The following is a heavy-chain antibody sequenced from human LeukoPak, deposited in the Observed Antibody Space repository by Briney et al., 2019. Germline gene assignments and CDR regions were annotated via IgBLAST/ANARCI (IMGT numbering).Heavy chain of an antibody. CDR3: ARDSLGSTNFDY. V-gene: IGHV4-34*01. D-gene: IGHD3-16*01. CDR1: GGSFSGYY. J-gene: IGHJ4*02. CDR2: INHSGST. Sequence: SETLSLTCAVYGGSFSGYYWSWIRQPPGKGLEWIGEINHSGSTNYNPSLKSRVTISVDTSKNQFSLKLSSVTAADTAVYYCARDSLGSTNFDYWGQGTLVTVSS.